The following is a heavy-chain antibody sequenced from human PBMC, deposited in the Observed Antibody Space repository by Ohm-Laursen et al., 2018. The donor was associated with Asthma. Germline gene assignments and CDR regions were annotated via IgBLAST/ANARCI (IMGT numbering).Heavy chain of an antibody. CDR1: GDPISDTYT. CDR3: LRSRTRGAFDY. J-gene: IGHJ4*02. D-gene: IGHD1-1*01. Sequence: SDTLSLTCTVSGDPISDTYTWGWVRQPPGKGLEYIGTISYSGTPYDNPSLRSRVTVSVDTSKNQFSLKVSSVTAADTAVYYCLRSRTRGAFDYWGQGRLVTVSS. CDR2: ISYSGTP. V-gene: IGHV4-39*01.